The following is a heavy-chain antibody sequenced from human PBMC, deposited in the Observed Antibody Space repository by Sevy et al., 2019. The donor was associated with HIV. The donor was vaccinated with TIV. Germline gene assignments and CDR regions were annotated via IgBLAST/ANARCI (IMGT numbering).Heavy chain of an antibody. J-gene: IGHJ6*02. CDR1: GISISSHW. CDR2: INQDGSER. CDR3: ARAMGV. V-gene: IGHV3-7*01. Sequence: GGSLRLSCVVSGISISSHWMNWVRQSPGKGLEWVANINQDGSERYYVDSVKGRFTISREKAKNSGYLQMHSLRVEDRGVYYCARAMGVWGQGTPVTVSS.